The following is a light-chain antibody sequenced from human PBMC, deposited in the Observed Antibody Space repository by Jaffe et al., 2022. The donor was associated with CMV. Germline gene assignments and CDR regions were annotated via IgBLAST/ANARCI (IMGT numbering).Light chain of an antibody. J-gene: IGKJ2*01. V-gene: IGKV1-39*01. CDR3: QQGYSTPYT. Sequence: DIQMTQSPSSLSASVGDTVTITCRASQSISNYLNWYQQQPGKAPNLLIYAASSLQSGVPSRFSGSGSGTHFTLTISSLQPEDFASYYCQQGYSTPYTFGQGTKLAIK. CDR1: QSISNY. CDR2: AAS.